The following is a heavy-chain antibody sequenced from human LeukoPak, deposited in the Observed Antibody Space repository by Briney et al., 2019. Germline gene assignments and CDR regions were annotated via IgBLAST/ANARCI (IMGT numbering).Heavy chain of an antibody. CDR2: IRYDGSNK. V-gene: IGHV3-30*02. CDR3: AKDWVITMVRGYYFDY. D-gene: IGHD3-10*01. Sequence: GGSLRLSCAASGFTFSSYGMHWVRQAPGKGLEWVAFIRYDGSNKYYADSVKGRFTISRDNSKNTLYLQMNSLRAEDTAVYYCAKDWVITMVRGYYFDYWGQGTLVTVFS. CDR1: GFTFSSYG. J-gene: IGHJ4*02.